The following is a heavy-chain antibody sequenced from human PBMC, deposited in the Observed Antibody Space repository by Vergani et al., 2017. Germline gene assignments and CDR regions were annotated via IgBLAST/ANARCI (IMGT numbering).Heavy chain of an antibody. CDR1: GFTFSHYS. D-gene: IGHD6-13*01. CDR3: VKDIAASGNYWYFDL. V-gene: IGHV3-9*01. Sequence: EVQRVESGGGLVKPGGSLRLSCVASGFTFSHYSMHWVRQAPGKGLGWVSGINWNSDSIAYADSVKGRFTISRDNAKNSLYLQMNSLRAEDTALYYCVKDIAASGNYWYFDLWGRGTLVTVSS. CDR2: INWNSDSI. J-gene: IGHJ2*01.